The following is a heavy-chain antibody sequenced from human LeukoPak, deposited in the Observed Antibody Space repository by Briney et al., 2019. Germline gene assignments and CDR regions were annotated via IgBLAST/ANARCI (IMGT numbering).Heavy chain of an antibody. CDR2: IKQDGSEK. D-gene: IGHD1-1*01. CDR1: GFTFSSYW. J-gene: IGHJ6*02. CDR3: ARDGASIDDQYYGLDV. Sequence: PGGSLRLSCAASGFTFSSYWMSWVCQAPGKGLEWVANIKQDGSEKYYVDSVKGRFTISRDNDKNTVFLEMNSLRAEDTAVYYCARDGASIDDQYYGLDVWGQGTTVTVSS. V-gene: IGHV3-7*01.